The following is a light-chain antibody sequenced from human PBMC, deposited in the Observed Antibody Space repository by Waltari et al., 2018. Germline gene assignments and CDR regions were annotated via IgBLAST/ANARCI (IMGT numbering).Light chain of an antibody. V-gene: IGKV1-5*03. Sequence: DIQMTQFPSTLSASVGDRVTITCRASQSIGSWLAWYQQKPGEAPKVLIYKASILESGVPSRFSDSGSGTEFTLTISSLQPDDFATYYCQQYQSPPWTFGQGTNVEIK. CDR2: KAS. J-gene: IGKJ1*01. CDR3: QQYQSPPWT. CDR1: QSIGSW.